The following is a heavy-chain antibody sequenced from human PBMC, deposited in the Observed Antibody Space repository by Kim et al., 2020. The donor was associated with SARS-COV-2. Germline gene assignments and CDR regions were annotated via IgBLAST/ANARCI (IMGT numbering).Heavy chain of an antibody. Sequence: SVKVSCKASGGTFSSYAISWVRQAPGQGLEWMGGIIPIFGTANYAQKFQGRVTITADESTSTAYMELSSLRSEDTAVYYCASTRNFEWLRGGNYYYYGMDVWGQGTTVTVSS. CDR1: GGTFSSYA. CDR2: IIPIFGTA. V-gene: IGHV1-69*13. J-gene: IGHJ6*02. D-gene: IGHD5-12*01. CDR3: ASTRNFEWLRGGNYYYYGMDV.